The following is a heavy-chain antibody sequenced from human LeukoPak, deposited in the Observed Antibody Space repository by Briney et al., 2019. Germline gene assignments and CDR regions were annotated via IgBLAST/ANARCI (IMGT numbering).Heavy chain of an antibody. CDR2: IYASGNT. J-gene: IGHJ3*02. V-gene: IGHV4-4*07. CDR1: GGSLSTYY. D-gene: IGHD2-15*01. CDR3: ARDFLGSRGFAFDI. Sequence: SETLSLTCTVSGGSLSTYYWSCIRQPAGKGLEWIGRIYASGNTKYNPSLKSRVATSVDTSKNQFSLMLNSVTAADTAVYYCARDFLGSRGFAFDIWGQGTMVTVSS.